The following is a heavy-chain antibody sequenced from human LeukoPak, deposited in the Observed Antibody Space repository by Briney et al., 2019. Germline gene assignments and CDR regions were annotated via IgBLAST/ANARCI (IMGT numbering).Heavy chain of an antibody. CDR1: GFTFSSYG. J-gene: IGHJ4*02. D-gene: IGHD3-3*02. Sequence: GGSLRLSCAASGFTFSSYGMHWDRQAPGKGLEWVAVISYDGSNKYYADSVKGRFTISRDNSKNTLYLQMNSLRAEDTAVYYCARETHFSPHYFDYWGQGTLVTVSS. CDR3: ARETHFSPHYFDY. CDR2: ISYDGSNK. V-gene: IGHV3-30*03.